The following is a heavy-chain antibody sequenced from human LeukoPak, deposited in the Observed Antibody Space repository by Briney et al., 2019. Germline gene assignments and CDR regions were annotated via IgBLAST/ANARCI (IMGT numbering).Heavy chain of an antibody. D-gene: IGHD3-10*01. CDR3: ARDMVRGVIGLNWFDP. J-gene: IGHJ5*02. Sequence: GGSLRLSCAASGFTFSIYSMHWVRQAPGKGLEWVAIISYDGSNKYYADSVKGRFTISRDNSKNTLYLQMNSLRAEDTAVYYCARDMVRGVIGLNWFDPWGQGTLVTVSS. CDR1: GFTFSIYS. V-gene: IGHV3-30*04. CDR2: ISYDGSNK.